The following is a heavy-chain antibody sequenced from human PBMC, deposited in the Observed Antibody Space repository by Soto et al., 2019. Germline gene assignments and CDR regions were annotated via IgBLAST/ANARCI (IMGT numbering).Heavy chain of an antibody. CDR2: ISRDGGTK. V-gene: IGHV3-30*03. CDR3: TGEVASGY. J-gene: IGHJ4*02. Sequence: QVQLVESGGGVVQPGRSLSLSCAVSGFTVSTYGMHWVRQAPGKGLEWVAVISRDGGTKYYADSVKCRFTISRDNSRNTLFLEMNSLRGDDMAVYYCTGEVASGYWGQGTLVTVSS. CDR1: GFTVSTYG. D-gene: IGHD2-8*02.